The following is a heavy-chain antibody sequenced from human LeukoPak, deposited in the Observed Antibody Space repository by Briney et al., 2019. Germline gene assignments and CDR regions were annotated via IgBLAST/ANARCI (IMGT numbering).Heavy chain of an antibody. CDR3: ARAGNRGYGDNAFDI. Sequence: RSSETLSLTCTVSGGSISSYYWSWIRQPPGKGLEWIGLIYYTGSTTYNPSLKSRVTMSLDTSKTQFSLNLSSVTAADTAVYYCARAGNRGYGDNAFDIWGQGTTVTVSS. CDR1: GGSISSYY. CDR2: IYYTGST. V-gene: IGHV4-59*01. J-gene: IGHJ3*02. D-gene: IGHD5-12*01.